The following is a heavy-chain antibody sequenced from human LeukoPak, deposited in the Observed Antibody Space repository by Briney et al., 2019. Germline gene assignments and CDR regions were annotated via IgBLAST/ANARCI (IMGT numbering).Heavy chain of an antibody. Sequence: GGSLRLSCAASGFTFSTYGMSWVRQAPGKGLQWVSAISGSGGTTYYADSVKGRFTISRDNSKNTLYLQMNSLRAEDTAVYYCARLGRYADYWGQGTLVTVSS. CDR3: ARLGRYADY. CDR1: GFTFSTYG. V-gene: IGHV3-23*01. J-gene: IGHJ4*02. CDR2: ISGSGGTT. D-gene: IGHD3-16*01.